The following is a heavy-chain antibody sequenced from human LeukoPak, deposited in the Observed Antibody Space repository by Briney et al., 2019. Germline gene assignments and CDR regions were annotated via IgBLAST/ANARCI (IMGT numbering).Heavy chain of an antibody. V-gene: IGHV1-69*05. Sequence: GASAKVSCKASGGTFSSYAISWVRQAPGQGLEWMGRIIPIFGTANYAQKFQGRVTITTDESTSTAYMELSSLRSEDAAVYYCARGYYYDSSGTYYFDYWGQGTLVTVSS. CDR1: GGTFSSYA. CDR2: IIPIFGTA. CDR3: ARGYYYDSSGTYYFDY. J-gene: IGHJ4*02. D-gene: IGHD3-22*01.